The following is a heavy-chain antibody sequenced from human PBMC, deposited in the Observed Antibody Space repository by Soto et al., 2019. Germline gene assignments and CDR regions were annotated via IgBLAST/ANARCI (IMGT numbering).Heavy chain of an antibody. J-gene: IGHJ4*02. D-gene: IGHD3-10*01. CDR1: GFIFSSYW. CDR2: MNEYGSER. V-gene: IGHV3-7*04. CDR3: ARATGADKEDY. Sequence: EVQLVESGGGLVQPGGSLRLSCSASGFIFSSYWKSWLRQATGKGLEWVASMNEYGSERYYVDSVKGRFTISRDNAKNSLYLQMNSLRAEDTAVDYCARATGADKEDYLGQGTLVTVSS.